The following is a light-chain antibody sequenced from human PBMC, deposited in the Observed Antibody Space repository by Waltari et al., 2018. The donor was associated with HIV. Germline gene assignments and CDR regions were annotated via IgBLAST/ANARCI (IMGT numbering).Light chain of an antibody. CDR3: SSYTSSDTVV. CDR2: EVS. Sequence: QSPLTQPASVSGSPGQPISIPCPRTRRAVGGFNALPWYQQHPAKAPKLVILEVSNRPSGVSNRFSGSKSGNRASLTISGLQAEDEAYYYCSSYTSSDTVVFGGGTKVTVL. CDR1: RRAVGGFNA. J-gene: IGLJ2*01. V-gene: IGLV2-14*01.